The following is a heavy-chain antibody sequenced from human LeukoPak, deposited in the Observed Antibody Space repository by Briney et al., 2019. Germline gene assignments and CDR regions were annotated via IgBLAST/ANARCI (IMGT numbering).Heavy chain of an antibody. J-gene: IGHJ4*02. CDR2: IYAGNSDA. CDR3: AIINHPDGRVY. Sequence: GEFLKISCQGFGYPFTTSWIGWVRQLPGKGLEWTAIIYAGNSDAKYSPSFQGQVSISTDRSISTAYLHWSSLKASDTAIYYCAIINHPDGRVYWGQGTLVTVSS. CDR1: GYPFTTSW. V-gene: IGHV5-51*01. D-gene: IGHD5-24*01.